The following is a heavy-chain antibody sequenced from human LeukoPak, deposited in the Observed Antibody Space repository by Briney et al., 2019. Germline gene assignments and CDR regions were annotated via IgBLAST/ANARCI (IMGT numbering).Heavy chain of an antibody. D-gene: IGHD1-1*01. CDR3: TRELAGATVED. Sequence: SETPSLTRTVSGYSIRSYYYWGWIRQTPGKGLEWIGSVFHSGTTYHNPSLKSRVTMSVDTSKNQFSLTLTSVTAADTALYYCTRELAGATVEDWGQGTLVTVSS. J-gene: IGHJ4*02. CDR1: GYSIRSYYY. V-gene: IGHV4-38-2*02. CDR2: VFHSGTT.